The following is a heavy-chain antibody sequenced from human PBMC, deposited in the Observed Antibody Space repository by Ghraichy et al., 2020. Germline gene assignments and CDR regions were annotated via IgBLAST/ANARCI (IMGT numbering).Heavy chain of an antibody. Sequence: ASVKVSCKASGYTFTGYYMHRVRQAPGQGLEWMGWINPNSGGTNYAQKFQGWVTMTRDTSISTAYMELSRLRSDDTAVYYCARDQRRDYYGSGSSLLLNYYGMDVWGQGTTVTVSS. D-gene: IGHD3-10*01. CDR1: GYTFTGYY. CDR2: INPNSGGT. CDR3: ARDQRRDYYGSGSSLLLNYYGMDV. V-gene: IGHV1-2*04. J-gene: IGHJ6*02.